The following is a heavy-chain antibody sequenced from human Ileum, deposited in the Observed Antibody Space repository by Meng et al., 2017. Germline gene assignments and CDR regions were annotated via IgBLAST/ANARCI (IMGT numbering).Heavy chain of an antibody. J-gene: IGHJ5*02. CDR2: IYTSGST. CDR3: ARDVVPTVTYYYNWFDP. D-gene: IGHD4-17*01. V-gene: IGHV4-4*07. Sequence: VHGRGSGPGLVKRSETRSPTSTVAGGSIGSSYWSLIRQPAGKGLEWIGRIYTSGSTNYNPSLKSRVTMSVDTSKNQFSLKLSSVTAADTAVYYCARDVVPTVTYYYNWFDPWGQGTLVTVSS. CDR1: GGSIGSSY.